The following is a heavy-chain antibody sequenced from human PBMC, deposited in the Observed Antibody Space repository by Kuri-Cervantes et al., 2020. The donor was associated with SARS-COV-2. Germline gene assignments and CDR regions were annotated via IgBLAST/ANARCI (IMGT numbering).Heavy chain of an antibody. D-gene: IGHD1-7*01. V-gene: IGHV3-23*01. Sequence: GGSLRLSCAASGFTFSSYAMSWVRQAPGKGLEWVSAISGSGGSTYYADSVKGRFAISRDNSKNTLYLQMNSLRAEDTAVYYCAKVENYGNAFDIWGQGTMVTVSS. CDR1: GFTFSSYA. CDR2: ISGSGGST. J-gene: IGHJ3*02. CDR3: AKVENYGNAFDI.